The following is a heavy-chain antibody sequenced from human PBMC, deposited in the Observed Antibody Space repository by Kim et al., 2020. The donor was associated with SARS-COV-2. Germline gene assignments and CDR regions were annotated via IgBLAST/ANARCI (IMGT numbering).Heavy chain of an antibody. CDR1: GGSISSYY. V-gene: IGHV4-59*01. CDR3: ARGGSYYAYYYYGMDV. Sequence: SETLSLTCTVSGGSISSYYWSWIRQPPGKGLELIGYIYYSGSTNYNPSLKSRVTISVDTSKNQFSLKLSSVTAADTAVYYCARGGSYYAYYYYGMDVWGQGTTVTVSS. J-gene: IGHJ6*02. CDR2: IYYSGST. D-gene: IGHD1-26*01.